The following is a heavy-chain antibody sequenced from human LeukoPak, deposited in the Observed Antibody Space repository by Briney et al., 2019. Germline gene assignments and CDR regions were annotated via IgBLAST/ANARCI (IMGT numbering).Heavy chain of an antibody. J-gene: IGHJ2*01. V-gene: IGHV3-74*01. CDR2: VKEDGRET. Sequence: GGSLRLSCVGSGFTFNTYWIHWVRQAPGKGLVWVSRVKEDGRETTYADSVKGRFTLSRDNAKNTVYLQMNNLRAEDTAVYHCARAKPADFDLWGRGTLVTVSS. CDR3: ARAKPADFDL. CDR1: GFTFNTYW.